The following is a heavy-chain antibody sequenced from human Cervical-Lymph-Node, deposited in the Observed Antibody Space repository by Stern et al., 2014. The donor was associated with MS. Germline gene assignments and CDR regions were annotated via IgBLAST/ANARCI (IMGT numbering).Heavy chain of an antibody. CDR3: ARGGGDNWFDP. CDR1: GG. V-gene: IGHV1-69*06. Sequence: VQLVESGAEVKKPGSSVKVSCKASGGISWVRQAPGQGLEWIGGVIPFVGTANYAQKFPGRVTITADTATNTAYLELNGLRVDDTAVYYCARGGGDNWFDPWGQGTLVTVSS. D-gene: IGHD3-16*01. CDR2: VIPFVGTA. J-gene: IGHJ5*02.